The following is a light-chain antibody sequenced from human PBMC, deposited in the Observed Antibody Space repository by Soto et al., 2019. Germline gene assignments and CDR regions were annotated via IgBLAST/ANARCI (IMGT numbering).Light chain of an antibody. CDR1: QSLLHSNGNTY. CDR3: MQGLHGRWT. Sequence: DVVMTQSPLSLPVTPGEPASISCRSSQSLLHSNGNTYLDWYLQKPGQSPQLLIYLSFNRASGVLERLGGSGTGKVFKQKISRVGAEDVGVYYGMQGLHGRWTFGQGTKGKIK. V-gene: IGKV2-28*01. CDR2: LSF. J-gene: IGKJ1*01.